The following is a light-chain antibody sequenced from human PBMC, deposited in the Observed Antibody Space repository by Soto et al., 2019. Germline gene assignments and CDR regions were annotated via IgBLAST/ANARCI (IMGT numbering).Light chain of an antibody. CDR3: QQRNSGPIT. V-gene: IGKV3-11*01. J-gene: IGKJ5*01. CDR1: QSVSIY. CDR2: DAS. Sequence: EIVLTQSPATLSLSPGERATLSCRASQSVSIYLAWYQQKPGQAPRLLIYDASNRATGIPARFSGSGSGTDFTLTISSLEPEDFAVYYCQQRNSGPITFGQGTRLDIK.